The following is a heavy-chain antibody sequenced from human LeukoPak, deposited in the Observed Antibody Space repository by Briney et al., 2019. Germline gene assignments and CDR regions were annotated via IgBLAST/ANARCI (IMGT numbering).Heavy chain of an antibody. J-gene: IGHJ6*02. CDR2: INHSGST. Sequence: NPSETLSLTCTVSGGSISSYYWSWIRQPPGKGLEWIGEINHSGSTNYNPSLKSRVTISVDTSKNQFSLKLSSVTAADTAVYYCARRGDSSGWNDYYYYGMDVWGQGTTVTVSS. CDR3: ARRGDSSGWNDYYYYGMDV. D-gene: IGHD6-19*01. V-gene: IGHV4-34*01. CDR1: GGSISSYY.